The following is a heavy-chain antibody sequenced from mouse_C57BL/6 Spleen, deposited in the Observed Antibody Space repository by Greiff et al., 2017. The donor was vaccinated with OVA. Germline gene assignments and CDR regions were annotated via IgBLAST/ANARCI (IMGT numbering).Heavy chain of an antibody. D-gene: IGHD2-3*01. V-gene: IGHV1-55*01. J-gene: IGHJ4*01. Sequence: QVQLKQPGAELVKPGASVKMSCKASGYTFTSYWITWVKQRPGQGLEWIGDIYPGSGSTNYNEKFKSKATLTVDTSSSTAYMQLSSLTSEDSAVYYCARDGYHAYYAMDYWGQGTSVTVSS. CDR2: IYPGSGST. CDR3: ARDGYHAYYAMDY. CDR1: GYTFTSYW.